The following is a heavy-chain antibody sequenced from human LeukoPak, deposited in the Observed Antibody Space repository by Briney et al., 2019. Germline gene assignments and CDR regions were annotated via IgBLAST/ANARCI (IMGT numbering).Heavy chain of an antibody. CDR2: IWYDGSNK. J-gene: IGHJ4*02. Sequence: GRSLRLSCAASGFTFSSYGMHWVRQAPGKGLECVAVIWYDGSNKYYADSVKGRFTISRDNSKNTLNLQMNSLRAEDTAVYYCARDSSSRSGLDYWGQGTPVTSSS. V-gene: IGHV3-33*01. D-gene: IGHD6-6*01. CDR1: GFTFSSYG. CDR3: ARDSSSRSGLDY.